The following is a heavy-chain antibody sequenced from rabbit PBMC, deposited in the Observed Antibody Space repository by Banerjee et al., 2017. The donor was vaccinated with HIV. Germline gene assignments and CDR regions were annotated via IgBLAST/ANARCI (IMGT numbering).Heavy chain of an antibody. J-gene: IGHJ4*01. V-gene: IGHV1S40*01. Sequence: QSLEESGGGLVQPEGSLTLTCTASGFSFSSSYYMCWVRQAPGKGLEWIGTIYAGNGRTYYASWVNGRFTISLDNAQNTVFLQMTSLTIADTATYFCTRDVSNGDGHADFNLWGPGTLVTDS. CDR2: IYAGNGRT. CDR1: GFSFSSSYY. CDR3: TRDVSNGDGHADFNL. D-gene: IGHD2-1*01.